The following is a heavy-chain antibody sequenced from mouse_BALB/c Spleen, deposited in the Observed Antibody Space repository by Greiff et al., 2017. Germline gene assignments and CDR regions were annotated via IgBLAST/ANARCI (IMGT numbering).Heavy chain of an antibody. J-gene: IGHJ3*01. CDR1: GYTFTSYV. D-gene: IGHD1-1*02. CDR3: ARGGGSAWFAY. CDR2: INPYNDGT. Sequence: VQLQQSGPELVKPGASVKMSCKASGYTFTSYVMHWVKQKPGQGLEWIGYINPYNDGTKYNEKFKGKATLTSDKSSSTAYMELSSLTSEDSAVYYCARGGGSAWFAYWGQGTLVTVSA. V-gene: IGHV1-14*01.